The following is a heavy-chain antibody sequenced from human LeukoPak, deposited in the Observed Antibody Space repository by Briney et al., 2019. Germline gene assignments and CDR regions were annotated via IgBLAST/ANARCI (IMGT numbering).Heavy chain of an antibody. CDR2: IYISGST. D-gene: IGHD6-19*01. V-gene: IGHV4-4*07. Sequence: SETLSLTCTVSGGSVSSYYWSWIRQPAGKGLEWIGRIYISGSTSYNPSLKSRVTMSIDTSRHQLSLKLSSVTAADTAVYYCARDNGYTSGWGPPFDYWGRGTLVTVSS. CDR3: ARDNGYTSGWGPPFDY. CDR1: GGSVSSYY. J-gene: IGHJ4*02.